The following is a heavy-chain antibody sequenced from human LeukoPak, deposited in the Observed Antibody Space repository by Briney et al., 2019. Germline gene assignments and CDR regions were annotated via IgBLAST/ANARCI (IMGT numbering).Heavy chain of an antibody. CDR2: INHSGST. V-gene: IGHV4-34*01. D-gene: IGHD2-15*01. J-gene: IGHJ3*02. CDR3: ARIPDVVVVARGAFDI. CDR1: GGSFSGYY. Sequence: SETLSLTCAVYGGSFSGYYWSWIRQPPGKGLEWIGEINHSGSTNYNPSLKSRVTISVDTSKNQFSLKLSSVIAADTAVYYCARIPDVVVVARGAFDIWGQGTMVTVSS.